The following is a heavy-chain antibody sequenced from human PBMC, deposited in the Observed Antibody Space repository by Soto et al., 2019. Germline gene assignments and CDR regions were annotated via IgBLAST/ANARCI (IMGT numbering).Heavy chain of an antibody. CDR3: ARADYGVDDY. Sequence: QLVQSGPEVKEPGASVKVSCQASGYTFSSYTISWVRQAPGQGLEWLGWISPYNGNTKYTQKLQGRLTMTTDTSTSTAYMDLRSLRSDDTAVYYCARADYGVDDYWGQGTLVTVSS. J-gene: IGHJ4*02. CDR2: ISPYNGNT. CDR1: GYTFSSYT. D-gene: IGHD3-16*01. V-gene: IGHV1-18*01.